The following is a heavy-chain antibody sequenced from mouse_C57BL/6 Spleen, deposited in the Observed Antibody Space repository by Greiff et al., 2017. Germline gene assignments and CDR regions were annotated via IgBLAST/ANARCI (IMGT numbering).Heavy chain of an antibody. CDR2: INPYNGDT. Sequence: EVKLQESGPELVKPGDSVKISCKASGYSFTGYFMNWVMQSHGKSLEWIGRINPYNGDTFYNQKFKGKATLTVDKSSSTAHMELRSLTSEDSAVYYFARGYGNYGGGYLDYWGQGTTLTVSS. J-gene: IGHJ2*01. D-gene: IGHD2-1*01. CDR3: ARGYGNYGGGYLDY. CDR1: GYSFTGYF. V-gene: IGHV1-20*01.